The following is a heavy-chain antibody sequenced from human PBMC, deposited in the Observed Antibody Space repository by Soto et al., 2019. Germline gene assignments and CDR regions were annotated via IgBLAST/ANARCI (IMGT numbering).Heavy chain of an antibody. J-gene: IGHJ4*02. CDR1: GFSLTTSGVG. CDR3: AHRVLRTVFGLVTTTAIYFDF. D-gene: IGHD3-3*01. V-gene: IGHV2-5*02. Sequence: QITLNESGPTQVKPRQTLTLTCTFSGFSLTTSGVGVGWIRQSPGKAPEWLALIYWDDDKRYSPSLKSRLTITKDTSKYQVALTMADLDLADTATYYCAHRVLRTVFGLVTTTAIYFDFWGQGTPVAVSS. CDR2: IYWDDDK.